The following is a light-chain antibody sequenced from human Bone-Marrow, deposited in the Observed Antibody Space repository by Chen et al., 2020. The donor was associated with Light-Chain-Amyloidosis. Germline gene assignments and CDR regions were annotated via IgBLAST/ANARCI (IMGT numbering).Light chain of an antibody. CDR1: SSNIGSNT. CDR3: ATWDDSLKV. J-gene: IGLJ3*02. Sequence: SVLTHPPSAAGTPGQGVTIPCSGSSSNIGSNTVNWYQQLPGTAPKLLMFSNDQRPSGVPDRFSGSKSGTSASLAISGLQSEDEAEYYCATWDDSLKVIGGGTKLTVL. CDR2: SND. V-gene: IGLV1-44*01.